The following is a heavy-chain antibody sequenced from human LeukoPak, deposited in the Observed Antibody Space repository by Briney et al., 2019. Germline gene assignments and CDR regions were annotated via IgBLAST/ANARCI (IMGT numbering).Heavy chain of an antibody. V-gene: IGHV3-30*02. CDR3: AKPHHYYDSSGYSYIDY. Sequence: GGSPRLSCAASGFTFSNYGMYWVRQAPGKGLEWVAFIRYDGSNKYYADSVKGRFTISRDNSKNTLYLQMNSLRAEDTAVYYCAKPHHYYDSSGYSYIDYWGQGTLVTVSS. D-gene: IGHD3-22*01. CDR1: GFTFSNYG. J-gene: IGHJ4*02. CDR2: IRYDGSNK.